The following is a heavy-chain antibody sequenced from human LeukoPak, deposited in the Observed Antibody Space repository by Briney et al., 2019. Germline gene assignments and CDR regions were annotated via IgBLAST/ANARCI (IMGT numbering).Heavy chain of an antibody. CDR1: GYIFTNYW. CDR3: ARSRAETVSVWGSYRHHDAFDI. Sequence: GESLQISCKGSGYIFTNYWIGWVRQLPGKGLEWMGIIYPGDSDTTYKPSFQGQVTISADKSISTPYLQWSSLKASDTAMYYCARSRAETVSVWGSYRHHDAFDIWGQGTMVTVSS. V-gene: IGHV5-51*01. J-gene: IGHJ3*02. D-gene: IGHD3-16*02. CDR2: IYPGDSDT.